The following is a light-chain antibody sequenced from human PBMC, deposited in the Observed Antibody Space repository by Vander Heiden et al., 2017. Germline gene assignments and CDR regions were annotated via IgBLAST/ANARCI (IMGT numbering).Light chain of an antibody. CDR1: RSTLGGGDD. CDR3: QSQDTSRSHWV. J-gene: IGLJ3*02. V-gene: IGLV1-40*01. Sequence: QAVLTPPPSLSGAPGQRVAVSCTGGRSTLGGGDDVHWYQPLPGAAPKLLMYGDKIRHSGAPARFSASNSATTAAMATTGPQAEDEADYYCQSQDTSRSHWVFGGGTKVTVL. CDR2: GDK.